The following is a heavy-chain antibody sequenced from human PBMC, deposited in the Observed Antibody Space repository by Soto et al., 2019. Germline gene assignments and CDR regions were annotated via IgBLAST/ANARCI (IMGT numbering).Heavy chain of an antibody. Sequence: VKVSCKASGGTFSSYAISWVRQAPGQGLEWMGGIIPIFGTANYAQKFQGRVTITADESTSTAYMELSSLRSEDTAVYYCATRLTFGIPGDAFDIWGQGTMVTVSS. J-gene: IGHJ3*02. D-gene: IGHD3-16*01. CDR1: GGTFSSYA. CDR3: ATRLTFGIPGDAFDI. V-gene: IGHV1-69*13. CDR2: IIPIFGTA.